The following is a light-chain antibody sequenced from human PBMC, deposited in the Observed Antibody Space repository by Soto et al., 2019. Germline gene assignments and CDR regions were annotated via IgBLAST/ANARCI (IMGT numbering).Light chain of an antibody. J-gene: IGLJ2*01. Sequence: QSVLTQPRSVSGSPGQSVPISCTGTSSDVGGYNYVSWYQKYPGKAPRLMIYDVSKRPSGVPDRFSGSKSGNTASLTISGLQAEDEADYYCCSHAGSFTLVFGGGTKLTVL. CDR1: SSDVGGYNY. CDR3: CSHAGSFTLV. CDR2: DVS. V-gene: IGLV2-11*01.